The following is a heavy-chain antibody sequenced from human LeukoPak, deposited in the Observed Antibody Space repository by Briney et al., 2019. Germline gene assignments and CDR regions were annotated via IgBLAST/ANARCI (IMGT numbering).Heavy chain of an antibody. Sequence: ASVKVSCKASGYTFTGYYMHWVRQAPGQGLEWMGWINPNSGGTNYAQKFQGRVTMTRDTSISTAYMELSRLRSDDTAVYYCARGSDRTPFYYYYMDVWGKGTTVTVSS. J-gene: IGHJ6*03. CDR2: INPNSGGT. CDR1: GYTFTGYY. D-gene: IGHD2-15*01. V-gene: IGHV1-2*02. CDR3: ARGSDRTPFYYYYMDV.